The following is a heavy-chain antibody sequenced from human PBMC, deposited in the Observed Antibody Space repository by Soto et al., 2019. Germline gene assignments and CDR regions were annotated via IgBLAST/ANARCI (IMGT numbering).Heavy chain of an antibody. CDR2: FVVGSGNT. CDR3: AAVPVLRFLKWLPAYFDY. V-gene: IGHV1-58*01. J-gene: IGHJ4*02. CDR1: GFMFTSSA. D-gene: IGHD3-3*01. Sequence: QMQVVQSGPEVKKPGTSVKVSCKTSGFMFTSSAVQWVRQARGQRLEWIGWFVVGSGNTHYAQHFQERVTLTRDMSTGTAYMELSSLRSEDTAVYYCAAVPVLRFLKWLPAYFDYWGQGTLVTVSS.